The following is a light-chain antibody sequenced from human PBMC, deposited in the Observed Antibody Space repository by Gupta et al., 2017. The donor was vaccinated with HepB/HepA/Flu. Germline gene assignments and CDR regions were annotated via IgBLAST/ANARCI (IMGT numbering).Light chain of an antibody. V-gene: IGKV1-39*01. CDR2: AAS. CDR3: QQSYGSNT. CDR1: QSVSTY. Sequence: DIQMTQSPSSLSASVGDRVTITCRASQSVSTYLNWYKQNPGKAPKLLIYAASTLQSGVPSRFSGSGSGTDFTLTSSRRESEDFANYYWQQSYGSNTFGQGTKVDLK. J-gene: IGKJ3*01.